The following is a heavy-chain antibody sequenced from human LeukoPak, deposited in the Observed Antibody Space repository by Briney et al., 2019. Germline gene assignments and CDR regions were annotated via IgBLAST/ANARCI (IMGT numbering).Heavy chain of an antibody. D-gene: IGHD3-10*01. CDR1: GHSFTSYH. Sequence: PSVKVSCKASGHSFTSYHIAWVRQAPGRGLEWMGWIAAYNGIPNYAENLQGRVTLTIDTSTSTAYMELRSLRSDDTAVYYCARDHSGFHFDYWGQGTLVTVSS. CDR2: IAAYNGIP. CDR3: ARDHSGFHFDY. J-gene: IGHJ4*02. V-gene: IGHV1-18*01.